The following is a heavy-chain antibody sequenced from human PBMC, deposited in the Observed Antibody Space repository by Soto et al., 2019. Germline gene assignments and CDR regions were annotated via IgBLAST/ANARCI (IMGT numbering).Heavy chain of an antibody. Sequence: QVQRVQSGAEVKKPGSAIRVSCKTFGGTFDTNAISWVRQAPGQGPEWMGGILPIFGAASYAQRFKGRLSITADRSTNTAYLELSELSSEDTATYYCAREIMTSWFDSWGQGTLVTVSS. V-gene: IGHV1-69*06. CDR2: ILPIFGAA. CDR3: AREIMTSWFDS. D-gene: IGHD2-2*01. CDR1: GGTFDTNA. J-gene: IGHJ5*01.